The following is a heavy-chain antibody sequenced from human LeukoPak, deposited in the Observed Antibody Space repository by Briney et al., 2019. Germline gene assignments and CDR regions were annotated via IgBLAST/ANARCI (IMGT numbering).Heavy chain of an antibody. Sequence: ASVKVSCKASGHTFTGYYMHWVRQAPGQGLEWMGRINPNSGGTNYAQKFQGRVTMTRDTSISTAYMELSRLRSDDTAVYYCARGGGSSIAVAGSLGETSAFDIWGQGTMVTVSS. V-gene: IGHV1-2*06. CDR1: GHTFTGYY. CDR2: INPNSGGT. CDR3: ARGGGSSIAVAGSLGETSAFDI. D-gene: IGHD6-19*01. J-gene: IGHJ3*02.